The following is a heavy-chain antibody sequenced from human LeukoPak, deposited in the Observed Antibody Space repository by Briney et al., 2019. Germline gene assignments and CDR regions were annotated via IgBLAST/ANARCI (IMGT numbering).Heavy chain of an antibody. V-gene: IGHV1-18*01. CDR2: ISAYNGNT. D-gene: IGHD2-2*01. CDR1: GYTFTSYG. J-gene: IGHJ6*03. CDR3: ARDRSVVPAAINYYYYYYMDV. Sequence: ASVKVSCKASGYTFTSYGISWVRQAPGQGLEWMGWISAYNGNTNYAQKLQGRVTMTTDTSTSTAYMELRSLRSDDTAVYYCARDRSVVPAAINYYYYYYMDVWGKGTTVTVSS.